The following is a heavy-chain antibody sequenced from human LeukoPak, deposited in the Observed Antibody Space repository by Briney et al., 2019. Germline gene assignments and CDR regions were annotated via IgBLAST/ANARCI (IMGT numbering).Heavy chain of an antibody. V-gene: IGHV1-69*13. CDR1: GGTFSSYA. D-gene: IGHD1-26*01. CDR3: AKGPVSAIVGATTLDY. CDR2: IIPIFGTA. J-gene: IGHJ4*02. Sequence: SVKVSCKASGGTFSSYAISWVRQAPGQGLEWMGGIIPIFGTANYAQKFQGRVTITADESTSTAYMELSSLRSEDTAVYYCAKGPVSAIVGATTLDYWGQGTLVTVSS.